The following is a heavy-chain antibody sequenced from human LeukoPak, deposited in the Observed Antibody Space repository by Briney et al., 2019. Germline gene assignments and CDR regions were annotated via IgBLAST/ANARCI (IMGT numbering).Heavy chain of an antibody. Sequence: SETLSLTCTVSGGSISSSSYYWGWIRQPPGKGLEWIVSIYYSGSTYYNPSLKSRLSISVHTSKNQFSLKLSSVTAADTAVYYCARQLGYCSSTSCYADKVDYWGQGTLVTVSS. CDR3: ARQLGYCSSTSCYADKVDY. D-gene: IGHD2-2*01. J-gene: IGHJ4*02. V-gene: IGHV4-39*01. CDR2: IYYSGST. CDR1: GGSISSSSYY.